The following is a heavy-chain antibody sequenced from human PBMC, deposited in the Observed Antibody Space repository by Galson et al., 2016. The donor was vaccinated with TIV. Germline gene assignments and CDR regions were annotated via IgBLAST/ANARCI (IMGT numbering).Heavy chain of an antibody. Sequence: SLRLSCAASGFTFGSYGMHWVRHGPGKGLEWLAFVSFDRSDTTYADSVKGRFTISRDNFKNTLYPQMNSLRTEDTAVYYCARGFSSYYFDYWGQGTLVTVSS. CDR1: GFTFGSYG. V-gene: IGHV3-30*03. D-gene: IGHD6-13*01. CDR2: VSFDRSDT. CDR3: ARGFSSYYFDY. J-gene: IGHJ4*02.